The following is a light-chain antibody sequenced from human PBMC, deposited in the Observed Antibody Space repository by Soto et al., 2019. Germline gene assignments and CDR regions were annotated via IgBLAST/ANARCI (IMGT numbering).Light chain of an antibody. CDR2: AAS. CDR3: QQSYSTPWT. V-gene: IGKV1-39*01. CDR1: QSISSY. Sequence: DIQMTQSPSSLSASVGDRVTITSRASQSISSYLNWYQQKPGKAPKLLIYAASSLQSGVPSRFSGSGSGTDFTLTTSSLQPEDFATYYCQQSYSTPWTFGQGTKVDIK. J-gene: IGKJ1*01.